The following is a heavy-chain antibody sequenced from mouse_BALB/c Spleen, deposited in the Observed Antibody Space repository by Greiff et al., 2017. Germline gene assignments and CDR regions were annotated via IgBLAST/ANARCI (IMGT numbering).Heavy chain of an antibody. CDR2: INPSTGYT. J-gene: IGHJ2*01. D-gene: IGHD1-1*01. Sequence: VKLMESGAELAKPGASVKMSCKASGYTFTSYWMHWVKQRPGQGLEWIGYINPSTGYTEYNQKFKDKATLTADKSSSTAYMQLSSLTSEDSAVYYCARDGSSLDYWGQGTTLTVSS. V-gene: IGHV1-7*01. CDR3: ARDGSSLDY. CDR1: GYTFTSYW.